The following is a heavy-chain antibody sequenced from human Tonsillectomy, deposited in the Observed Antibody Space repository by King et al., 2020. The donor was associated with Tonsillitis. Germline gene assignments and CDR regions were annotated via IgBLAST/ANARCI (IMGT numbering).Heavy chain of an antibody. D-gene: IGHD2-2*01. CDR2: IYYSGST. J-gene: IGHJ6*03. CDR3: ARAEKDQLLPHYYYYYYMDV. V-gene: IGHV4-28*03. CDR1: GYSISTSHW. Sequence: VQLQESGPGLVKPPDTLSLTCAVSGYSISTSHWWGWIRQPPGKGLEWIGYIYYSGSTYYNPSLNGRVTLSVDTSKNQFSLKLSSVTAVDTAVYYCARAEKDQLLPHYYYYYYMDVWGKGTTVTVSS.